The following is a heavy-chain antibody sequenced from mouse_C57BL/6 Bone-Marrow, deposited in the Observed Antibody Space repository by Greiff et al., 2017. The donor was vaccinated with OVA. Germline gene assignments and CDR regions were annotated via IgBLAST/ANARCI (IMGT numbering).Heavy chain of an antibody. CDR2: IYPGNSDT. V-gene: IGHV1-5*01. CDR1: GYTFTSYW. Sequence: EVQLQQSGTVLARPGASVKMSCKTSGYTFTSYWMHWVKQRPGQGLEWIGAIYPGNSDTSYNQKFKGKAKLTAVTSASTAYMELSSLTTEDSAVYYCTGSLGSHWYFDVWGTGTTVTVSS. D-gene: IGHD3-1*01. CDR3: TGSLGSHWYFDV. J-gene: IGHJ1*03.